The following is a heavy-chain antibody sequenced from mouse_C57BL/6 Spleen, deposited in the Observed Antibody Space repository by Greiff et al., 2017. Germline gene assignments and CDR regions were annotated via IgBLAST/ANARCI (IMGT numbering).Heavy chain of an antibody. J-gene: IGHJ3*01. CDR2: ISDGGSYT. CDR3: ARGLLRGD. V-gene: IGHV5-4*03. CDR1: GFTFSSYA. D-gene: IGHD1-1*01. Sequence: EVKLMESGGGLVKPGGSLKLSCAASGFTFSSYAMSWVRQTPEKRLEWVATISDGGSYTYYPDNVKGRFTISRDNAKNNLYLQMSHLKSEDTAMYYCARGLLRGDWGQGTLVTVSA.